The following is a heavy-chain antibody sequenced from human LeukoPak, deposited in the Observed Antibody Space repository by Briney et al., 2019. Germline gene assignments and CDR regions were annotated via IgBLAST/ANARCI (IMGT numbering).Heavy chain of an antibody. D-gene: IGHD4-23*01. J-gene: IGHJ4*02. CDR1: GFTFSSYG. Sequence: GGSLRLSCAASGFTFSSYGMHWVRQAPGKGLEWVAVIWYDGSNKYYADSVKGRFTISRDNSKNTLYLQMNSLRAEDTAVYYCAKVPYGGNLYYFDYWGQGTLVTVSS. CDR2: IWYDGSNK. V-gene: IGHV3-33*06. CDR3: AKVPYGGNLYYFDY.